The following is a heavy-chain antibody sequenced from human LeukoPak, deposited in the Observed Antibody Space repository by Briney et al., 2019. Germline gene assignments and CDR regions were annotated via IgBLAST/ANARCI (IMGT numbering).Heavy chain of an antibody. CDR2: IYHSGST. CDR3: ARHTTFLPAGGPHFDY. Sequence: PSEIMFFTCAASGGSISSGGYSWSWIRQQPGKGLAWIGYIYHSGSTYYNPSLKSRVTISVDRSKNQFSLKLSSVTAADTAVYYCARHTTFLPAGGPHFDYWGQGTLVTVSS. V-gene: IGHV4-30-2*01. D-gene: IGHD3-16*01. J-gene: IGHJ4*02. CDR1: GGSISSGGYS.